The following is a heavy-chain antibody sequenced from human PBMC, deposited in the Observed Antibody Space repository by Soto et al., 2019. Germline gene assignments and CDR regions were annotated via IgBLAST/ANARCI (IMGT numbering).Heavy chain of an antibody. CDR3: GTCPRSFGELPVGGY. V-gene: IGHV1-46*01. J-gene: IGHJ4*02. D-gene: IGHD3-10*01. CDR2: INPSGGST. CDR1: GYTFTSYY. Sequence: ASVKVSCKASGYTFTSYYMHWVRQAPGQGLEWMGIINPSGGSTSYAQKFQGRVTMTRDTSTSTVYMELSSLRSEDTAVYYCGTCPRSFGELPVGGYWGQGPLVTVSS.